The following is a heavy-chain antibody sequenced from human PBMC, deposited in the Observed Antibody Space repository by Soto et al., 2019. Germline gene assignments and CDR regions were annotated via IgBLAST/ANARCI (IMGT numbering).Heavy chain of an antibody. V-gene: IGHV5-10-1*01. CDR3: ARQGSNYDYYYGMDV. CDR2: IDPSDSYT. D-gene: IGHD4-4*01. J-gene: IGHJ6*02. CDR1: GYSFTSYW. Sequence: GESLKISCKGSGYSFTSYWISWVRQMPGKGLEWMGRIDPSDSYTNYSPSFQGHVTISADKSISTAYLQWSSLKASDTAMYYCARQGSNYDYYYGMDVWGQGTTVTVSS.